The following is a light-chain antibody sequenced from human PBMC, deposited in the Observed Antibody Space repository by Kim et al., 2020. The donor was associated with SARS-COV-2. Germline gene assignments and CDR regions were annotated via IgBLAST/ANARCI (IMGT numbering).Light chain of an antibody. CDR3: QQYGSSPEYS. CDR2: GIS. V-gene: IGKV3-20*01. CDR1: QSVTSNC. J-gene: IGKJ2*03. Sequence: EIVLTQSPGTLSLSPGEGATLSCRASQSVTSNCLAWYQQKPGQAPRLLIYGISSRATGIPDRFSGSGSGTDFTLTISRLEPEDFAVYYCQQYGSSPEYSFGQGTKLDI.